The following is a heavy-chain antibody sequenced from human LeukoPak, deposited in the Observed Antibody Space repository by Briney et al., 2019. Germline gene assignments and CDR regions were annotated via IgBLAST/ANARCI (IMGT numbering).Heavy chain of an antibody. J-gene: IGHJ5*02. Sequence: GGSLRLSCAASGFTFSDYYMSWICQAPGKGLEWVSYISSSGSTIYYADSVKGRFTISRDNAKNSLYLQMNSLRAEDTAVYYCAGLYYDFWSGLNNWFDPWGQGTLVTVSS. D-gene: IGHD3-3*01. CDR3: AGLYYDFWSGLNNWFDP. V-gene: IGHV3-11*04. CDR2: ISSSGSTI. CDR1: GFTFSDYY.